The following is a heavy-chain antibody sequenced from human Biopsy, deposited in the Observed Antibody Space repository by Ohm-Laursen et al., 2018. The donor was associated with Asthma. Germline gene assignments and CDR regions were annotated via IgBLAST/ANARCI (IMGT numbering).Heavy chain of an antibody. Sequence: TQTLTLTPSFSGFSLRTPGVGVGWIRQSPGKALEWLALIYWDDYNLFRPSLKRRLTITKDPSKNQVVLTMTKMDPVDSGTYYCALSQDSGFDDHSPSWFDPWGQGTLVTVSS. V-gene: IGHV2-5*02. CDR3: ALSQDSGFDDHSPSWFDP. J-gene: IGHJ5*02. D-gene: IGHD3-9*01. CDR1: GFSLRTPGVG. CDR2: IYWDDYN.